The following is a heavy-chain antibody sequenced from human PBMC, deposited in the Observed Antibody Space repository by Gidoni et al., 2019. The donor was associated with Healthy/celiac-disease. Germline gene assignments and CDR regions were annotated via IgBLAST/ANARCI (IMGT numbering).Heavy chain of an antibody. Sequence: IGWVRQMPGKGLEWMGIIYPGDSDTRYSPSFQGQVTISADKSISTAYLQWSSLKASDTAMYYCARHRGGTYYDFWSGQIDYWGQGTLVTVSS. V-gene: IGHV5-51*01. J-gene: IGHJ4*02. CDR2: IYPGDSDT. CDR3: ARHRGGTYYDFWSGQIDY. D-gene: IGHD3-3*01.